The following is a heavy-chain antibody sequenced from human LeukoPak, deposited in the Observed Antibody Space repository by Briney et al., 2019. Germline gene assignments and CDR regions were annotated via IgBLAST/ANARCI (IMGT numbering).Heavy chain of an antibody. CDR3: ARSTVTDYDAFDI. CDR1: GFTFSSYG. J-gene: IGHJ3*02. D-gene: IGHD4-11*01. Sequence: GRSLRLSCAASGFTFSSYGMQWVRQAPGKGLEWVAIIWYDGSNKYYADSVKGRFTISRDNSKNTLYLQMNSLRAEGTAVYYCARSTVTDYDAFDIWGQGTMVTVSS. V-gene: IGHV3-33*01. CDR2: IWYDGSNK.